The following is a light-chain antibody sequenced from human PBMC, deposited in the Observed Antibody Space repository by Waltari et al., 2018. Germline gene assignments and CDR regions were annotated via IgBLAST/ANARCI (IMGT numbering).Light chain of an antibody. CDR2: DVS. CDR3: SSQSSDNIVL. Sequence: QSALTQPASASGSPGQSITISCTGTSSDVGNYNSVSWYQDHPGQGPKVIIYDVSDRPSGVSARFSGSKSGNTASLTISGLQAEDEADYYCSSQSSDNIVLFGGGTRVTVL. CDR1: SSDVGNYNS. J-gene: IGLJ3*02. V-gene: IGLV2-14*03.